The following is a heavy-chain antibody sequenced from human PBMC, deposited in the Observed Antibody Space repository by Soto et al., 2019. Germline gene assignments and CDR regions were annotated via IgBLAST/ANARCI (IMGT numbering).Heavy chain of an antibody. CDR1: GGSISSGDYY. J-gene: IGHJ4*02. CDR2: IYYSGST. Sequence: SETLSLTCTVSGGSISSGDYYWSWIRQPPGKGLEWIGYIYYSGSTYYNPSLKSRVTISVDTSKNQFSLKLSSVTAADTAVYYCARELRPYYFDYWGQGTLVTVSS. D-gene: IGHD3-16*01. CDR3: ARELRPYYFDY. V-gene: IGHV4-30-4*01.